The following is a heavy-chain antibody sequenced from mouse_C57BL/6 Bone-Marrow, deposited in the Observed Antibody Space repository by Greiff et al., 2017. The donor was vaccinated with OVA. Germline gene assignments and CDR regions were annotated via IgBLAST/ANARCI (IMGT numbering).Heavy chain of an antibody. Sequence: VKLVEPGAELVRPGASVTLSCKASGYTFTDYEMHWVKQTPVHGLEWIGAIAPETGGTAYNQKFKGKAILTADKSSSTAYMELRRLTSEDSAVYYWTREEFYYYGSRGYFDFWGTGTTVTVSS. V-gene: IGHV1-15*01. CDR2: IAPETGGT. CDR3: TREEFYYYGSRGYFDF. D-gene: IGHD1-1*01. J-gene: IGHJ1*03. CDR1: GYTFTDYE.